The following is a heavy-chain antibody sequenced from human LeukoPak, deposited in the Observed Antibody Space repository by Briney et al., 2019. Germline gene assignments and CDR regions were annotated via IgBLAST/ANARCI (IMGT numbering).Heavy chain of an antibody. CDR2: IMYDGSSK. Sequence: GGSLRLSCVASGFTLKAYAMHWVRQAPGKGLEWVAFIMYDGSSKSIGDSVKGRFSISRDNPTNTLYLEMNSLRVEDTAVYYCAKGFRLNDFSFESWGQGTLVTVSS. D-gene: IGHD2-21*02. J-gene: IGHJ4*02. V-gene: IGHV3-30*02. CDR1: GFTLKAYA. CDR3: AKGFRLNDFSFES.